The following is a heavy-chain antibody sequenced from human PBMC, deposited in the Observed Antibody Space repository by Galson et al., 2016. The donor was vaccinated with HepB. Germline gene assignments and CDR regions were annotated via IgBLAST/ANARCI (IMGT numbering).Heavy chain of an antibody. V-gene: IGHV6-1*01. CDR3: VRAATTLRSGWKTLAPRFYYSGMDV. CDR1: GDSVSSNTVA. D-gene: IGHD6-19*01. J-gene: IGHJ6*02. Sequence: CAISGDSVSSNTVAWNWIRQSPSRGLEWLGGTYSRSRWHTDYAQSMKSRITISSDTSKNQFSLQLNSVTPEDTAVYYCVRAATTLRSGWKTLAPRFYYSGMDVWGQGTTVTVSS. CDR2: TYSRSRWHT.